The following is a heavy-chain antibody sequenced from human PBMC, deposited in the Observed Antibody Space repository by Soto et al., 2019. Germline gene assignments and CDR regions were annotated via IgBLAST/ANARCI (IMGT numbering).Heavy chain of an antibody. CDR1: GFSRRNRGVG. V-gene: IGHV2-5*02. Sequence: QITLNESGPTLVKPTQTLTLTCTFSGFSRRNRGVGVAGIRQPPGKALEWLGLIYWDDEKRYSPSLKSRPTITKDTSRNQVVLRSTNIDPVDTATYFCAHAKGLQLWFFDYWSQGNLVAVSS. D-gene: IGHD3-10*01. J-gene: IGHJ4*02. CDR2: IYWDDEK. CDR3: AHAKGLQLWFFDY.